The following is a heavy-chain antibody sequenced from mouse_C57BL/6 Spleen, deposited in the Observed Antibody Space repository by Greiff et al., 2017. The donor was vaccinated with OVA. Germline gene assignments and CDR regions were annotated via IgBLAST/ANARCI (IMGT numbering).Heavy chain of an antibody. D-gene: IGHD4-1*01. Sequence: VQLKESGAELVKPGASVKISCKASGYAFSSYWMNWVKQRPGKGLEWIGQIYPGDGDTNYNGKFKGKATLTADKSSSTAYMQLSSLTSEDSAVYFCARRGTGTDFDYWGQGTTLTVSS. CDR3: ARRGTGTDFDY. V-gene: IGHV1-80*01. CDR1: GYAFSSYW. CDR2: IYPGDGDT. J-gene: IGHJ2*01.